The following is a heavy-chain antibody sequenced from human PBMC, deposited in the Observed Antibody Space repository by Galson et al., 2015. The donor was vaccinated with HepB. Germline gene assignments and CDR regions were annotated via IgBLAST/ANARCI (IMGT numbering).Heavy chain of an antibody. J-gene: IGHJ3*02. Sequence: SLRLSCAGSGFTVSSNYMTWVRQAPGKGLEWVSVIYSGGSAYYADSVKGRFTISRDNSKNTLNLQMNSLRVEDTAVYYCARANADNAFDIWGQGTMVTVSS. CDR1: GFTVSSNY. CDR3: ARANADNAFDI. V-gene: IGHV3-66*01. CDR2: IYSGGSA.